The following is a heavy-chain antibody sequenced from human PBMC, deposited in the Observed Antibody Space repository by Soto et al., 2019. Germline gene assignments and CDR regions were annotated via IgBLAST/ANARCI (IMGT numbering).Heavy chain of an antibody. CDR1: GYTFTSYG. J-gene: IGHJ6*02. V-gene: IGHV1-18*01. CDR2: ISAYNGNT. CDR3: ARGMQDIVVVPAVEYYYYYYGMDV. Sequence: ASVKVSCKASGYTFTSYGISWVRQAPGQGLEWMGWISAYNGNTNYAQKLQGRVTMTIDTSTSTAYMELRSLRSDDTAVYYCARGMQDIVVVPAVEYYYYYYGMDVWGQGTTVTVSS. D-gene: IGHD2-2*01.